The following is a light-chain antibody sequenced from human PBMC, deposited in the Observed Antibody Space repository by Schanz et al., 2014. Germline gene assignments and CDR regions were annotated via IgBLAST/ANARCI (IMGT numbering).Light chain of an antibody. J-gene: IGKJ2*01. CDR3: QQYAESPRYT. CDR1: QRVNTNF. V-gene: IGKV3-20*01. Sequence: EIVLTQSPGALSLSPGERATFSCRASQRVNTNFLAWYQQRPAQAPRLLIYGASSRATGIPDRFSGSGSGTDFTLTISRLEPEDFAVYYCQQYAESPRYTFGQGTKLEIK. CDR2: GAS.